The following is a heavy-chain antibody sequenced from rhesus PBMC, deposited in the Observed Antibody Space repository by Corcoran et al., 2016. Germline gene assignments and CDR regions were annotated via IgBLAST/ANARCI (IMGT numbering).Heavy chain of an antibody. CDR1: GYSFTSYW. D-gene: IGHD3S6*01. Sequence: EVQLVQSGAEVKRPGESLKISCKTSGYSFTSYWISWVRQMPGKGREWMGGIDPSDSDTRYSPSFQGQVTISADKSISTAYLQWSSLKASDSATYYCAKGTNPDFDYWGQGVLVTVSS. V-gene: IGHV5-2*01. CDR3: AKGTNPDFDY. CDR2: IDPSDSDT. J-gene: IGHJ4*01.